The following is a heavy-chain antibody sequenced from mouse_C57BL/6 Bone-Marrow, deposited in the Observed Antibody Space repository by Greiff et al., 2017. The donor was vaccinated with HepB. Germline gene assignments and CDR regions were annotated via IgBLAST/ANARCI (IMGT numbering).Heavy chain of an antibody. D-gene: IGHD2-3*01. CDR1: GFTFSSYA. V-gene: IGHV5-4*01. Sequence: DVKLVESGGGLVKPGGSLKLSCAASGFTFSSYAMSWVRQTPEKRLEWVATISDGGSYTYYPDNVKGRFTISRDNAKNNLYLQMSHLKSEDTAMYYCARDLGDGYFDYWGQGTILTVSS. J-gene: IGHJ2*01. CDR3: ARDLGDGYFDY. CDR2: ISDGGSYT.